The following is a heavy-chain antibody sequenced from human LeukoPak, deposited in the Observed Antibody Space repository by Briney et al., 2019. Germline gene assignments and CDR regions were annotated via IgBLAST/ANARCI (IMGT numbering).Heavy chain of an antibody. CDR3: AKEPAAAKKGWFDP. D-gene: IGHD6-13*01. Sequence: GGSLRLSCAASGFTFGSYAVSWVRQAPGKGLEWVSAISGSGGSTYYADSVKGRFTISRDNSKNTLYLQMNSLRAEDTAVYYCAKEPAAAKKGWFDPWGQGTLVTVSS. J-gene: IGHJ5*02. CDR1: GFTFGSYA. V-gene: IGHV3-23*01. CDR2: ISGSGGST.